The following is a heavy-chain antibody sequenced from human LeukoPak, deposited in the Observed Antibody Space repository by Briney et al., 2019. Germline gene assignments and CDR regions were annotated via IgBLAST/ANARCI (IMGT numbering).Heavy chain of an antibody. CDR2: ISGSGGST. D-gene: IGHD3-22*01. Sequence: GGSLRLSCAASGFTFSSYGMSWGRDAPGEGLEWGSAISGSGGSTYYADSVKGRFTISRDNSKNTLYLQMNSLRAEDTAVYYCAKDSHDSTYWGQGTLVTVSS. V-gene: IGHV3-23*01. CDR1: GFTFSSYG. J-gene: IGHJ4*02. CDR3: AKDSHDSTY.